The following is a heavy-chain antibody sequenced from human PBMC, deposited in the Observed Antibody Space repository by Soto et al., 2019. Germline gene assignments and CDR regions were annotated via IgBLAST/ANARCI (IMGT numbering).Heavy chain of an antibody. J-gene: IGHJ6*02. CDR1: GFTFSSYA. CDR2: ISGSGGST. D-gene: IGHD5-18*01. V-gene: IGHV3-23*01. Sequence: GGSLRLSCAASGFTFSSYAMSWVRQAPGKGLEWVSAISGSGGSTYYADSVKGRFTISRDNSKNTLYLQMNSLRAEDTAVYYCAETRTAMVTYYYYGMDVWGQGTTVTVSS. CDR3: AETRTAMVTYYYYGMDV.